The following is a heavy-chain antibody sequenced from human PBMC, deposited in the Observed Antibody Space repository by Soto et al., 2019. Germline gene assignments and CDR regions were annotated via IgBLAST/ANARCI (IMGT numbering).Heavy chain of an antibody. CDR1: GFTFSTYS. V-gene: IGHV3-48*01. D-gene: IGHD6-19*01. CDR3: ARSSSGWAYFFDY. J-gene: IGHJ4*02. Sequence: EVQLVESGGGLVQPGGSLRLSCTASGFTFSTYSMNWVRQAPGKGPEWVSYITSRSSAIYYADSVKGRCTISRDNAKNSLSLQMNDLSTEDTAFYYCARSSSGWAYFFDYWGQGTLVNVSS. CDR2: ITSRSSAI.